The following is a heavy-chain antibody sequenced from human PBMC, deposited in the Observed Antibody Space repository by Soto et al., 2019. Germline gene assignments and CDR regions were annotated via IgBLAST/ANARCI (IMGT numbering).Heavy chain of an antibody. Sequence: PGGSLRLSCAASGFTFSTYVMNWARQAPGQGLEWVAVISYDGSNKYYADSVKGRFTVSRDNSKNTLYLQMNSLRAEDTAVYYCAKDGLGFGELPYSDYWGQGTLVTVSS. J-gene: IGHJ4*02. CDR1: GFTFSTYV. D-gene: IGHD3-10*01. V-gene: IGHV3-30*18. CDR3: AKDGLGFGELPYSDY. CDR2: ISYDGSNK.